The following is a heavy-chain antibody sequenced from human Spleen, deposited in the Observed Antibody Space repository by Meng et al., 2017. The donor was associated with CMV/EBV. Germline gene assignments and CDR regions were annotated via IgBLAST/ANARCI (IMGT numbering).Heavy chain of an antibody. V-gene: IGHV4-59*01. D-gene: IGHD3-3*01. CDR1: GGSISSYY. CDR3: AKDGTAWSGSIPNDF. Sequence: SETLSLTCNVSGGSISSYYWSWIRQPPGKGLEWIGYIYYSGSTNYNPSLRSRVTITVDTPKNQFSLELTSVTAADTAVYYCAKDGTAWSGSIPNDFWGQGTLVTVSS. CDR2: IYYSGST. J-gene: IGHJ4*02.